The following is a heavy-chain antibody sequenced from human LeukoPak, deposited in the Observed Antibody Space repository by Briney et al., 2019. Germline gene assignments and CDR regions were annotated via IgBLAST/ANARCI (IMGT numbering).Heavy chain of an antibody. CDR2: IWYDGSNK. J-gene: IGHJ4*02. CDR1: GFTFSSYG. CDR3: ARDRLYDSSGIGEDYFDY. Sequence: GGSLRLSCAASGFTFSSYGMHWVRQAPGKGLEWVAVIWYDGSNKYYADSVKGRFTISRDNSKNTLYLQMNSLRAEDTAVYYCARDRLYDSSGIGEDYFDYWGRGTLVTVSS. V-gene: IGHV3-33*01. D-gene: IGHD3-22*01.